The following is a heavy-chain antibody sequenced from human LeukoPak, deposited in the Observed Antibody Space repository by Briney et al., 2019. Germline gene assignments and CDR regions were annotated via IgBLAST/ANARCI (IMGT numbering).Heavy chain of an antibody. J-gene: IGHJ4*02. V-gene: IGHV3-7*03. Sequence: PSETLSLTCAVSGGSISSSNWWSWVRQAPGKGLEWVAHIKQDGSQEYCVDSVKGRFTISRDNAKNSLYLQMNSLRVDDTALYYCVTKGLRGGGDNWGQGTLVTVSS. D-gene: IGHD2-8*01. CDR1: GGSISSSNW. CDR3: VTKGLRGGGDN. CDR2: IKQDGSQE.